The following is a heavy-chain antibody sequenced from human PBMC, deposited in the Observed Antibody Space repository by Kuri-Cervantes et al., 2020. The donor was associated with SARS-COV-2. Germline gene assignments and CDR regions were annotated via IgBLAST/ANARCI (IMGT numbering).Heavy chain of an antibody. D-gene: IGHD2-2*02. CDR3: ARDSEYCGSTTCYIEQ. Sequence: SVKVSCKASGGAFNSHAISWVRQAPGQGLEWMGRVIPIFGTGDNAQKFQGRITITADTSTRTAYMKLSSLTSEDTAVYYCARDSEYCGSTTCYIEQWGQGTLVTVSS. CDR2: VIPIFGTG. V-gene: IGHV1-69*06. CDR1: GGAFNSHA. J-gene: IGHJ4*02.